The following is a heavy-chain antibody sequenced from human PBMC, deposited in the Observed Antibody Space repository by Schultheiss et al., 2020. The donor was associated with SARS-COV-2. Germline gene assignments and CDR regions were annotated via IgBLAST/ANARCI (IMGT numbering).Heavy chain of an antibody. D-gene: IGHD3-10*01. CDR1: GGSISSGGYS. J-gene: IGHJ4*02. V-gene: IGHV4-30-2*01. CDR3: ATGSYGVFDY. Sequence: SETLSLTCAVSGGSISSGGYSWSWIRQPPGKGLEWIGYIYHSGSTYYNPSLKSRVTISVDTSKNQFSLKLSSVTAADTAVYYCATGSYGVFDYWGQGTLVTVSS. CDR2: IYHSGST.